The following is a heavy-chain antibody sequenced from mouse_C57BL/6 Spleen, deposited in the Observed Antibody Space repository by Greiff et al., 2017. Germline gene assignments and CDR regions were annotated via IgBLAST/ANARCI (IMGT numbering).Heavy chain of an antibody. J-gene: IGHJ2*01. D-gene: IGHD1-1*01. CDR1: GYTFTSYW. CDR2: IDPSDSYT. V-gene: IGHV1-50*01. CDR3: ARREITTVVAGDY. Sequence: VQLQQPGAELVKPGASVKLSCKASGYTFTSYWMQWVKQRPGQGLEWIGEIDPSDSYTNYNQKFKGKATLTVDTSSSTAYMQLSSLTSEDSAVYYCARREITTVVAGDYWGQGTTLTVSS.